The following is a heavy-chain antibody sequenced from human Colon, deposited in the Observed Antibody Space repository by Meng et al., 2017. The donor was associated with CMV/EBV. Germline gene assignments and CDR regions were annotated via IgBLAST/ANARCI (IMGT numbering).Heavy chain of an antibody. CDR1: GFTFSNYW. J-gene: IGHJ6*02. D-gene: IGHD3-3*01. CDR2: IRQDGTDR. Sequence: GESLKISCAASGFTFSNYWMSWVRQAPGKGLEWVANIRQDGTDRYYVDSVKGRFTISRDNAKNSLYLQMNSLRAEDTAIYYCARDPYYDFWSGSSGMDVWGQGTTVTVSS. V-gene: IGHV3-7*01. CDR3: ARDPYYDFWSGSSGMDV.